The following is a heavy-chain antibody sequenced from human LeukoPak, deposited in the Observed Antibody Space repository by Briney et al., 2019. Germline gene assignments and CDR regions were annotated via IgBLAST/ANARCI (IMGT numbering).Heavy chain of an antibody. V-gene: IGHV3-30-3*01. D-gene: IGHD6-19*01. CDR2: ISYDGSNK. J-gene: IGHJ4*02. CDR3: ARSGEWLVYYFDN. CDR1: GFTFSSYA. Sequence: GGSLRLSCAASGFTFSSYAMHWVRQAPGKGLEWVAVISYDGSNKYYADSVKGRFTISRDNSKNTLYLQMNSLRAEDTAVYYCARSGEWLVYYFDNWGQGTLVTVSS.